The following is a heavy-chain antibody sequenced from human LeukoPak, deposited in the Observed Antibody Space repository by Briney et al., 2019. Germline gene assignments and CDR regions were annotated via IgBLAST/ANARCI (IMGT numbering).Heavy chain of an antibody. CDR3: ARKSPVGW. J-gene: IGHJ4*02. CDR2: ISYDGSNK. CDR1: GFTFSSYA. Sequence: HPGGSLRLSCAASGFTFSSYAIHWVRQAPGKGLEWVAVISYDGSNKYYADSVKGRLTISRDNSKNTLYLQMNSLKSEDTAVYYCARKSPVGWWGQGTLVTVSS. V-gene: IGHV3-30-3*01. D-gene: IGHD2-2*01.